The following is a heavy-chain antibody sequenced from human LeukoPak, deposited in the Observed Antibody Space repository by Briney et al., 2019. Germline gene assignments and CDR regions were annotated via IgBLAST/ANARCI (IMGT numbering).Heavy chain of an antibody. CDR3: ARDLPGYYYGSGSYPNWFDP. V-gene: IGHV1-2*02. Sequence: ASVKVSCKASGYTFTGYYMHWVRQAPGQGLEWMGWINPNSGGTNYAQKLQGRVTMTTDTSTSTAYMELRSLRSDDTAVYYCARDLPGYYYGSGSYPNWFDPWGQGTLVTVSS. D-gene: IGHD3-10*01. CDR2: INPNSGGT. J-gene: IGHJ5*02. CDR1: GYTFTGYY.